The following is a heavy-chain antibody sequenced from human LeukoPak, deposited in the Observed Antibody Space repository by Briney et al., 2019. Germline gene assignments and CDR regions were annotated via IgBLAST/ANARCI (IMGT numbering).Heavy chain of an antibody. CDR3: ARGPAGGPYFDY. J-gene: IGHJ4*02. D-gene: IGHD1-26*01. Sequence: SETLSLTCTVSGGSISSYYWSWIRQPPGKGLEWIGYIYYSGSTNYNPSLKSRVTISVDTSKNQFSLKLSSVTAADTAVSYCARGPAGGPYFDYWGQGTLVTVSS. CDR1: GGSISSYY. CDR2: IYYSGST. V-gene: IGHV4-59*01.